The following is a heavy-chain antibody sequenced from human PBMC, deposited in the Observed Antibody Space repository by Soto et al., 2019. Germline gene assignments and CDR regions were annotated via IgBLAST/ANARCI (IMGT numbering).Heavy chain of an antibody. V-gene: IGHV4-59*01. CDR1: GGSISSYY. CDR3: ARGGQLWPYYFGY. D-gene: IGHD5-18*01. CDR2: IYYSGST. Sequence: SETLSLTCTVSGGSISSYYWSWIRQPPGKGLEWIGYIYYSGSTNYNPSLKSRVTISVDTSKNKSSLKLSSVTAADTAVYYCARGGQLWPYYFGYWGQGTLVTVSS. J-gene: IGHJ4*02.